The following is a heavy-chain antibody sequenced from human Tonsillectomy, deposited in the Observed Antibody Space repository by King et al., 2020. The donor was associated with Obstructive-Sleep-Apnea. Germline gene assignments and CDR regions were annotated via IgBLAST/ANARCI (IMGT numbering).Heavy chain of an antibody. J-gene: IGHJ4*02. CDR1: GFIFRDYA. V-gene: IGHV3-49*03. CDR3: TRSTMTKPSFDI. CDR2: IRSKTYGGTT. Sequence: VQLVESGGDLIQPGRSLRLSCTASGFIFRDYAMHWYRRAPGKGLEWIGLIRSKTYGGTTEYAASVTGRFTISRDDSKTIAYLQLSRLTTGDTAVYYCTRSTMTKPSFDIWGQGTLVTVSS. D-gene: IGHD4-11*01.